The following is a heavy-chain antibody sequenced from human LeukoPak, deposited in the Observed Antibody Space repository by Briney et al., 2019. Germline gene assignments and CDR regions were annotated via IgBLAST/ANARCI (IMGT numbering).Heavy chain of an antibody. CDR3: ARGRYSSSWNRGIPFDY. J-gene: IGHJ4*02. CDR2: INHSGST. CDR1: GGSFSGYY. D-gene: IGHD6-13*01. V-gene: IGHV4-34*01. Sequence: SETLSLTCAVYGGSFSGYYWSWIRQPPGKGLEWIGEINHSGSTNYNPSLKSRVTISVDTSKNQFSLKLSSVTAADTAVYYCARGRYSSSWNRGIPFDYWGQGTPVTVSS.